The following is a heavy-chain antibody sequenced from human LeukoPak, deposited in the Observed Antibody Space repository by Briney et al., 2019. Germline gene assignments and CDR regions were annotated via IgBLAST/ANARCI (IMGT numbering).Heavy chain of an antibody. CDR3: AREVGYVSSGYYDGSPGY. J-gene: IGHJ4*02. CDR1: GFTFSSYW. D-gene: IGHD3-22*01. Sequence: GGSLRLSCAASGFTFSSYWMSWVRQAPGKGLEWVANIKQDGSEKYYVDSVKGRFTISRDNVKTSLYLQMNSLRAEDTAVYYCAREVGYVSSGYYDGSPGYWGQGTLVTVSS. V-gene: IGHV3-7*01. CDR2: IKQDGSEK.